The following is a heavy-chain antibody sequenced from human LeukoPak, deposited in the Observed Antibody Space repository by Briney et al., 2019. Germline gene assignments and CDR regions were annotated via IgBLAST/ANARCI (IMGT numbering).Heavy chain of an antibody. V-gene: IGHV4-39*07. CDR1: GGSISSGSDY. CDR3: ANRRTDGRWTEYFQD. D-gene: IGHD5-24*01. Sequence: SETLSLTCTVSGGSISSGSDYWGWIRQPPGKGLEWIGSIYYSGSIYYNPSLKSRVTISVDTSKNQFSLKVTSVTAADTAIYYCANRRTDGRWTEYFQDWGQGTLVTVSS. J-gene: IGHJ1*01. CDR2: IYYSGSI.